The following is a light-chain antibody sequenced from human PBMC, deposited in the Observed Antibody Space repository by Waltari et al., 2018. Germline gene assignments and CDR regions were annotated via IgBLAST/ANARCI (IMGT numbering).Light chain of an antibody. CDR3: QQRSSWPRT. CDR1: QSVSYS. V-gene: IGKV3-11*01. J-gene: IGKJ1*01. Sequence: EIVLTQSPATLSLSPGERATLSCRASQSVSYSLAWYQQKPGQTPRLLIYIASNRATGIPARFRGSGSGSDFTLTISSLEPEDFAVYYCQQRSSWPRTFGQGTKVEIK. CDR2: IAS.